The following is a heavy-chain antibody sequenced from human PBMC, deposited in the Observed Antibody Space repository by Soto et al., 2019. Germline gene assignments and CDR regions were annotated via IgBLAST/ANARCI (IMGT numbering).Heavy chain of an antibody. V-gene: IGHV3-23*01. CDR1: GFAFTSHA. Sequence: SLRLSCAASGFAFTSHALHWVRQAPGKGLEWVSGISGSGGSTYYADSVKGQFTISRDNSKNTLYLQMNSLRAEDTAVYYCAKGLYSGSYFDYWGQGTLVTVSS. D-gene: IGHD1-26*01. CDR2: ISGSGGST. CDR3: AKGLYSGSYFDY. J-gene: IGHJ4*02.